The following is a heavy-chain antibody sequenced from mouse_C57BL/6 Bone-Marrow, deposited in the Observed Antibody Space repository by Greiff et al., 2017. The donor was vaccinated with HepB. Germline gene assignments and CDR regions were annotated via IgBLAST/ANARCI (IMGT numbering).Heavy chain of an antibody. CDR3: ARSDWPDY. D-gene: IGHD4-1*01. Sequence: QVQLQPGAELVKPGASVKLSCKASGYTFTSYWMHWVKQRPGQGLEWIGMIHPNSGSTNYNEKFKSKATLTVDKSSSTAYMQLSSLTSEDSAVYYCARSDWPDYWGQGTTLTVSS. CDR2: IHPNSGST. J-gene: IGHJ2*01. V-gene: IGHV1-64*01. CDR1: GYTFTSYW.